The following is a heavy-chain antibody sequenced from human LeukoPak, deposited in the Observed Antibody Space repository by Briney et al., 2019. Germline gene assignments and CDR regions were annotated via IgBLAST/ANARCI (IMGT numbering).Heavy chain of an antibody. CDR3: ARVTAMAYYYYYMDV. J-gene: IGHJ6*03. CDR1: GYTFTGYY. D-gene: IGHD5-18*01. V-gene: IGHV1-2*02. CDR2: INPNSGGT. Sequence: VASVKVSCKASGYTFTGYYMHWVRQAPGQGLEWMGWINPNSGGTNYAQKFQGRVTMTRDTSISRAYMELSRLRSDDTAVYYCARVTAMAYYYYYMDVWGKGTTVTVSS.